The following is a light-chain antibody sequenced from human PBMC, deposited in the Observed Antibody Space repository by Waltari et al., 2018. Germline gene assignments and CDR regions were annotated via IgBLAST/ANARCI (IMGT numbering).Light chain of an antibody. CDR3: QQYYSTPPMHT. J-gene: IGKJ2*01. V-gene: IGKV4-1*01. CDR2: WAS. Sequence: DIVMTQSPESLAVSLGERATLNCKSSQSVLYSSNNKNYLAWYQQKPGQPPKLLIYWASTRESGVPDRFSGSGSGTDFTLTISSLQAEDVAVYYCQQYYSTPPMHTFGQGTKLEIK. CDR1: QSVLYSSNNKNY.